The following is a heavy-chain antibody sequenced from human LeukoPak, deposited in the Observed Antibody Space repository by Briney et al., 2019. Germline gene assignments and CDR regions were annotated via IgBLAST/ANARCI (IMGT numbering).Heavy chain of an antibody. Sequence: SETLSLTCSVSGGSISSYYWSWIRQSPGKGLEWIGYICYTGATYYNPSLESRVTVSIDTSKRQLSLELRSVTAADSAVYFCASDRRESSKPNDAFDIWGQGTMVTVSA. J-gene: IGHJ3*02. CDR2: ICYTGAT. V-gene: IGHV4-59*01. D-gene: IGHD4-11*01. CDR1: GGSISSYY. CDR3: ASDRRESSKPNDAFDI.